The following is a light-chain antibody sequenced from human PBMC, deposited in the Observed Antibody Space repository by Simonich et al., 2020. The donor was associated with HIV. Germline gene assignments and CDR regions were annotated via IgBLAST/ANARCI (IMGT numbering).Light chain of an antibody. CDR3: SSYTSTSTRV. CDR1: SIDVGGYNY. V-gene: IGLV2-14*03. J-gene: IGLJ3*02. CDR2: DVS. Sequence: QSALTQPASVSGSPGQSITISCTGTSIDVGGYNYVSWYQQHPGKAPKRMIYDVSDRPSGVSNRFSGSKSGNTASLTISGLQAEDEADYYCSSYTSTSTRVFGGGTKLTVL.